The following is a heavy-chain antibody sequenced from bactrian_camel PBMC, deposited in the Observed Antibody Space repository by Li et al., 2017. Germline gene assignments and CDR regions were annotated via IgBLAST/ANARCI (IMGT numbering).Heavy chain of an antibody. Sequence: HVQLVESGGGSVQTGGSLTLSCVMSGYTRAALSLDWFRQGPGEEREGVAAIGSDDRTSVSGYVTGRFTISRDSAKNSLYLQMNSLKPEDTALYYCAADSTGTWLDDYNFWGQGTQVTVS. J-gene: IGHJ4*01. CDR2: IGSDDRT. V-gene: IGHV3S55*01. CDR3: AADSTGTWLDDYNF. CDR1: GYTRAALS. D-gene: IGHD2*01.